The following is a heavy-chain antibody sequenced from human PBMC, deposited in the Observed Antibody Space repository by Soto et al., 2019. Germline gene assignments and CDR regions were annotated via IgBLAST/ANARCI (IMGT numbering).Heavy chain of an antibody. CDR3: AAVPVLRFLKWLPAYFDY. V-gene: IGHV1-58*01. CDR1: GFMFTSSA. J-gene: IGHJ4*02. CDR2: LVVGSGNT. D-gene: IGHD3-3*01. Sequence: GASVKVSCKTSGFMFTSSAVQWVRQARGQRLEWIGWLVVGSGNTHYAQHFQERVTLTRDMSTGRAYMELSSLRSEDTAVYYCAAVPVLRFLKWLPAYFDYWGQGTLVTVSS.